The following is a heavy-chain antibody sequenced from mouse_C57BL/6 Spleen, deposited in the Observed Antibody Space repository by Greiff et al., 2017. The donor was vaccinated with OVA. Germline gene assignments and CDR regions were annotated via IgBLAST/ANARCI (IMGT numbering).Heavy chain of an antibody. J-gene: IGHJ4*01. V-gene: IGHV3-1*01. CDR1: GYSITSGYD. Sequence: EVKVEESGPGMVKPSQSLSLTCTVTGYSITSGYDWHWIRHFPGNKLEWMGYISYSGSTNYNPSLKSRISITHDTSKNHFFLKLNSVTTEDTATYYCARAGIYYDYDERNYAMDYWGQGTSVTVSS. D-gene: IGHD2-4*01. CDR2: ISYSGST. CDR3: ARAGIYYDYDERNYAMDY.